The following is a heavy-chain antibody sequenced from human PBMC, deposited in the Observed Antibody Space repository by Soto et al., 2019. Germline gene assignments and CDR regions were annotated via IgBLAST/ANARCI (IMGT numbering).Heavy chain of an antibody. CDR1: GYTFTSYD. J-gene: IGHJ3*02. CDR3: ARSYTTDDAFDI. Sequence: ASVKVSCKASGYTFTSYDINWVRQATGQGLEWMGWMNPNSGNTGYAQKFQGRVTMTRNTSISTAYMELSSLRSEDTAVYYCARSYTTDDAFDIWGQGTMVTVS. V-gene: IGHV1-8*01. CDR2: MNPNSGNT. D-gene: IGHD1-26*01.